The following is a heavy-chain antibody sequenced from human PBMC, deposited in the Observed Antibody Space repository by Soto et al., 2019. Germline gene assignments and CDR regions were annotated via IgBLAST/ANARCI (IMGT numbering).Heavy chain of an antibody. Sequence: EVQLVESGGGLVQPGMSLRLSCAASGFTFSSYWMHWVRQAPGKGLVWVSRINSDGSSTSYADSVKGRFTISRDNAKNTLYLQMNSLRAEDTAVYYCARGKNDYIWGSYRYGEAFHYWGQGTLVTVSS. D-gene: IGHD3-16*02. J-gene: IGHJ4*02. V-gene: IGHV3-74*01. CDR2: INSDGSST. CDR3: ARGKNDYIWGSYRYGEAFHY. CDR1: GFTFSSYW.